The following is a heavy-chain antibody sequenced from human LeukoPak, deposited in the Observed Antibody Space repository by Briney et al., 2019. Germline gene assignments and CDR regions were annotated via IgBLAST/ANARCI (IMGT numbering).Heavy chain of an antibody. CDR1: GGSFSGYY. Sequence: SETLSLTCAVYGGSFSGYYWSWIRQPPGKGLEWVGEINHSGSTNYNPPLKSRVTISVDTSKTQFSLKLSTVTAADTAVYYCVSVTGGSSPLYYFDYWGQGTLVTVSS. CDR2: INHSGST. D-gene: IGHD6-6*01. V-gene: IGHV4-34*01. J-gene: IGHJ4*02. CDR3: VSVTGGSSPLYYFDY.